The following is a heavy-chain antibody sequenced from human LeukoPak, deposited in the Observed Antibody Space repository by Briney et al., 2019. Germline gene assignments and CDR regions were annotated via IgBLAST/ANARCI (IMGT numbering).Heavy chain of an antibody. CDR2: IYYSGST. CDR1: GGSISSYY. D-gene: IGHD5-18*01. V-gene: IGHV4-59*01. J-gene: IGHJ6*02. CDR3: ARGPDTAMVTYYYYGMDV. Sequence: SETLSLTCTVSGGSISSYYWSWIRQPPGKGLEWIGYIYYSGSTNYNPSLKSRVTISVDTSKNQFSLKLSSVTAADTAVYYCARGPDTAMVTYYYYGMDVWGQGTTVTVSS.